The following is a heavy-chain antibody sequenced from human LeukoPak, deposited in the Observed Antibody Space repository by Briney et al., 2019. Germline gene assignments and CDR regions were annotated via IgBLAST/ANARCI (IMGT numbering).Heavy chain of an antibody. V-gene: IGHV3-7*01. J-gene: IGHJ4*02. CDR1: GFTFSSYW. CDR2: IKQDGSEK. CDR3: ARATAMQQLVSPLGY. Sequence: GGSLRLSCAASGFTFSSYWMSWVRQAPGKGLEWVANIKQDGSEKYSVDSVKGRFTISRDNAKNSLFLQMNSLRADDTAVYYCARATAMQQLVSPLGYWGQGTLVTVSS. D-gene: IGHD6-13*01.